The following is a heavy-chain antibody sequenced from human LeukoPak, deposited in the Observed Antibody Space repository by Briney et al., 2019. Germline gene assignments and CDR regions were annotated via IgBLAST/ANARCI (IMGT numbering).Heavy chain of an antibody. V-gene: IGHV1-58*01. CDR2: IVVGSGNT. CDR1: GFTFTSSA. CDR3: AAVRGGSGWYPPDY. Sequence: SVKVSCKASGFTFTSSAVQWVRQARGQRLEWIGWIVVGSGNTNYAQKFQERVTITRDMSTSTAYMELSSLRSEDTAVYYCAAVRGGSGWYPPDYWGQGTLSPSPQ. D-gene: IGHD6-19*01. J-gene: IGHJ4*02.